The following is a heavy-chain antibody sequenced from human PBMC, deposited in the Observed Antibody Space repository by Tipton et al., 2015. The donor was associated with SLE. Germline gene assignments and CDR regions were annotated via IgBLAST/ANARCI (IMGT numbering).Heavy chain of an antibody. CDR2: INHSGST. V-gene: IGHV4-34*01. Sequence: LRLSCAVYGGSFSGYYWSWIRQPPGKGLEWIGEINHSGSTNYNPSLKSRVTISVDTSKNQFSLKLSSVTAADTAVYYCAGTRLRDGYKSHAFDIWGQGTMVTVSS. J-gene: IGHJ3*02. D-gene: IGHD5-24*01. CDR1: GGSFSGYY. CDR3: AGTRLRDGYKSHAFDI.